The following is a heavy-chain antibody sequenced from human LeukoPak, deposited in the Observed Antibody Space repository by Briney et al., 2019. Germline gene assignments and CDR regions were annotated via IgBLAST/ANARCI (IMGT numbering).Heavy chain of an antibody. J-gene: IGHJ4*02. CDR1: GFDFSSNW. CDR3: AKDHYWSIDY. V-gene: IGHV3-74*01. CDR2: IKGDGIST. D-gene: IGHD3-3*01. Sequence: GGSLRLSCAAPGFDFSSNWMHWVRHAPGQGLVWVSRIKGDGISTNYADSVKGRFTISRDIAKNTLYLQMNSLRAEDTGVYYCAKDHYWSIDYWGRGTLVTVS.